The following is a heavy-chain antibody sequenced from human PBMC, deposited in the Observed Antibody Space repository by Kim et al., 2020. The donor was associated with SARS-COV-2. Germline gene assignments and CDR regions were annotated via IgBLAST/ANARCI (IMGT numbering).Heavy chain of an antibody. Sequence: SETLSLTCTVSGGSISSYYWSWIRQPPGKGLEWIGSIYYSGSTNYNPSLKSRVTISVDTSKNQFSLKLSSVTAADTAVYYCARDGGPTDYWGQGTLVTVSS. CDR3: ARDGGPTDY. CDR1: GGSISSYY. J-gene: IGHJ4*02. D-gene: IGHD3-16*01. V-gene: IGHV4-59*13. CDR2: IYYSGST.